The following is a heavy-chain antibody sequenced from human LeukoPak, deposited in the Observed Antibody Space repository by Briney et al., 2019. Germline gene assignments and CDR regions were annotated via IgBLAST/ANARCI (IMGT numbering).Heavy chain of an antibody. V-gene: IGHV3-23*01. Sequence: PGGSLRLSCAASGFTFSSYAMSWVRQAPGKGLEWVSAISGSGGSTYYADSVKGRFTISGDNSKNTLYLQMNSLRAEDTAVYYCAKDGRYYDILTGYRSYYFDYWGQGTLVTVSS. D-gene: IGHD3-9*01. CDR2: ISGSGGST. CDR1: GFTFSSYA. CDR3: AKDGRYYDILTGYRSYYFDY. J-gene: IGHJ4*02.